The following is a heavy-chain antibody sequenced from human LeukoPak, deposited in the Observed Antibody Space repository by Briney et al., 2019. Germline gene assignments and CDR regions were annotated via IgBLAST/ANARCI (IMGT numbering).Heavy chain of an antibody. CDR2: IYHSGST. D-gene: IGHD3-3*01. Sequence: SQTLSLTCTVSGGSISSGGYYWRWIRQPPGKGPEWIEYIYHSGSTYYHPSLKSRVTISVDRSNNQFSLKLNSVSAAGAAVYYCASTRPRGAYYDFWSGYDYWGQGTLVTVSS. V-gene: IGHV4-30-2*01. CDR3: ASTRPRGAYYDFWSGYDY. J-gene: IGHJ4*02. CDR1: GGSISSGGYY.